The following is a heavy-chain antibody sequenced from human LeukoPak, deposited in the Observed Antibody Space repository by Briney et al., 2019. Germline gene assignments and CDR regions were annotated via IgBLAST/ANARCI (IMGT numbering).Heavy chain of an antibody. Sequence: SETLSLTCTVSGGSISSGSYYWSWIRQPAGKGLEWIGRIYTSGSTSYNPSLKSRVTISVDTSKNQFSLKLSSVAAADTAVYYCAGAVAGTSPYYYYYYGMDVWAKGPRSPSP. CDR3: AGAVAGTSPYYYYYYGMDV. CDR1: GGSISSGSYY. CDR2: IYTSGST. D-gene: IGHD6-19*01. J-gene: IGHJ6*02. V-gene: IGHV4-61*02.